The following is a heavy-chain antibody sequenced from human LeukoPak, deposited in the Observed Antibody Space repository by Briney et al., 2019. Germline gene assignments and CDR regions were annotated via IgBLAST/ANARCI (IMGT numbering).Heavy chain of an antibody. CDR1: GGSISGYY. CDR3: ARGKETATN. V-gene: IGHV4-59*01. CDR2: IYYSGSS. Sequence: SETLSLTCTVSGGSISGYYWSWIRQPPGKGLEWIGYIYYSGSSNYIPSPKGRVTISADTSKNQFSLKLTSVTAADTAVYYCARGKETATNWGQGTLVTVSS. D-gene: IGHD5-24*01. J-gene: IGHJ4*02.